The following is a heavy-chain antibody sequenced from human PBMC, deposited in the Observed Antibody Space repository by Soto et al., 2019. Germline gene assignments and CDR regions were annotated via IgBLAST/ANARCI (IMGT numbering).Heavy chain of an antibody. CDR2: IYYSGST. CDR3: ARVAAAGTRWYDP. CDR1: GGSISSYY. V-gene: IGHV4-59*01. J-gene: IGHJ5*02. D-gene: IGHD6-13*01. Sequence: QVQLQESGPGLVKPSETLSLTCTVTGGSISSYYWSWIRQPPGKGLEWIGYIYYSGSTNYNPSLNSRVSRAVATSSSHFSRKLSSVTAADPDVYYFARVAAAGTRWYDPWGRGGLVAVAS.